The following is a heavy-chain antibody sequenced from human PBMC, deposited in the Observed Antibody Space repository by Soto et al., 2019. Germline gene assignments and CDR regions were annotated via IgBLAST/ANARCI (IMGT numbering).Heavy chain of an antibody. CDR2: INHSGNT. CDR3: ARGRGEFDA. V-gene: IGHV4-34*01. CDR1: GASLSDNY. D-gene: IGHD2-21*01. Sequence: LSLTCAVYGASLSDNYCNWLRQPPGKGLEWIGEINHSGNTNYNPSLRSRVTISIDTSKNQLSLNLRSVSAADTAVYYCARGRGEFDAWGKGTPVTVSS. J-gene: IGHJ5*02.